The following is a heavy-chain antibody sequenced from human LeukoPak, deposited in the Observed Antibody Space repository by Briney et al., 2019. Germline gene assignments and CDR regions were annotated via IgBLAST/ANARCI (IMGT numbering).Heavy chain of an antibody. CDR1: GDSISSSKFY. J-gene: IGHJ4*02. V-gene: IGHV4-39*01. CDR2: VFYSGST. D-gene: IGHD3-10*01. Sequence: SETLSLTCTVSGDSISSSKFYWGWIRQPPGKGLEWIGSVFYSGSTYYNPSLKSRVTISVDTSKNQFSLKLSSVTAADTAVYYCARLVPGSRTYYTAAHWGQGTLVTVSS. CDR3: ARLVPGSRTYYTAAH.